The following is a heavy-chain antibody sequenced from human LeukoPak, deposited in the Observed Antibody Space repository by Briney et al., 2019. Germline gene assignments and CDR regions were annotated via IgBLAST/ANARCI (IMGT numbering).Heavy chain of an antibody. CDR2: ISYEGGTQ. CDR1: GVPLNPYG. J-gene: IGHJ1*01. CDR3: AIPYDSSGYFRAEYFQH. V-gene: IGHV3-30*03. D-gene: IGHD3-22*01. Sequence: GSLSLSFAASGVPLNPYGMHWVRPAPGKGLEWVAVISYEGGTQHYADSVKGRFTISRDNSKNTLYLQMNSLRAEDTAVYYCAIPYDSSGYFRAEYFQHWGQGTLVTVSS.